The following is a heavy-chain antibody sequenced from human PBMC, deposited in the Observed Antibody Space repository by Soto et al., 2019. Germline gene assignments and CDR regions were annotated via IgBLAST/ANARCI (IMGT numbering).Heavy chain of an antibody. Sequence: GESLKISCKGSGYSFTSYWIGWVRQMPGKGLEWMGIIYPGDSDTRYSPSFQGQVTISADKSISTAYLQWSSLKASDTAMYYCARLGKYCSGGSCYSGFLAYGMDVWVQGTTVTVSS. J-gene: IGHJ6*02. CDR1: GYSFTSYW. CDR2: IYPGDSDT. CDR3: ARLGKYCSGGSCYSGFLAYGMDV. D-gene: IGHD2-15*01. V-gene: IGHV5-51*01.